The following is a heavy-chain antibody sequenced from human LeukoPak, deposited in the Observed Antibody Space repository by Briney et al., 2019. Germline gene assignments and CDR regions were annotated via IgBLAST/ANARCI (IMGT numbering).Heavy chain of an antibody. D-gene: IGHD3-22*01. J-gene: IGHJ5*02. V-gene: IGHV3-21*01. CDR3: ARDGYYYDSSGYPNWFDP. CDR2: ISSSSSYI. Sequence: GGSLRLSCAASGFTFSSYSMNWVRQAPGKGLEWVSSISSSSSYIYYADSVKGRFTISRDNAKNSLYLQMNSLRAEDTAVHYCARDGYYYDSSGYPNWFDPWGQGTLVTVSS. CDR1: GFTFSSYS.